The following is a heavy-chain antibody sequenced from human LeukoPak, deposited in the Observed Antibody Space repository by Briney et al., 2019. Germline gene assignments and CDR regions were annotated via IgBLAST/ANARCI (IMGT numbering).Heavy chain of an antibody. V-gene: IGHV4-39*01. CDR1: GVSISTSSYY. CDR3: ARQVQTGNGGRGYFVY. CDR2: IYYSGDT. J-gene: IGHJ4*02. D-gene: IGHD3-16*01. Sequence: PSETLSLTCTVSGVSISTSSYYWAWIRQPPAKGLEWVGNIYYSGDTNYNPSLKSRVTTSIDTSKNQFSLRLSSVTAADTAVYYCARQVQTGNGGRGYFVYWGQGTLVTVSS.